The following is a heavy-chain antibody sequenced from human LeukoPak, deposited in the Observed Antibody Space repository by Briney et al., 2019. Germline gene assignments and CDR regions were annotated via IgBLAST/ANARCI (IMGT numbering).Heavy chain of an antibody. CDR2: IKQGGSDK. J-gene: IGHJ4*02. Sequence: GGSLGLSCEASGFTLSNHWMTWVRQAPGKGLEWVATIKQGGSDKFYVDSVKGRFTISGDNAKNSLYLEMNSLRVEDTAVYYCARDTFGLWGQGTLVTVSS. CDR3: ARDTFGL. V-gene: IGHV3-7*01. D-gene: IGHD2/OR15-2a*01. CDR1: GFTLSNHW.